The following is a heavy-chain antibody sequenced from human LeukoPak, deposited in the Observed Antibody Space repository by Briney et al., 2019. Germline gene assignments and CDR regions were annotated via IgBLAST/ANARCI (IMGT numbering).Heavy chain of an antibody. CDR3: ARHGSDWDFDF. J-gene: IGHJ4*02. CDR1: GGSISSYY. Sequence: SETLSLTCTVSGGSISSYYWSWIRQSPGKGLEWIGYVYYHGSPNYNPSLRSRLTISIDTSKNQCSLKLSSVTAADTAVYYCARHGSDWDFDFWGRGTLVTVSS. V-gene: IGHV4-59*08. CDR2: VYYHGSP. D-gene: IGHD6-19*01.